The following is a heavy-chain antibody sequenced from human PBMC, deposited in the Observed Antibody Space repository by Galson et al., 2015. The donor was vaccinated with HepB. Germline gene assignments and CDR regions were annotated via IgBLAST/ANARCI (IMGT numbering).Heavy chain of an antibody. J-gene: IGHJ3*01. CDR3: AKESFESNVGDSFDV. D-gene: IGHD3-16*01. Sequence: SLRLSCAASGFTFSNFAMSWVRQAPGKGLEWVSVITDGGSTSDYSDSVKGRFPISRDNSQNILYLQLDTLRGEDTAMYYCAKESFESNVGDSFDVWSQGTMVTVSS. CDR2: ITDGGSTS. V-gene: IGHV3-23*01. CDR1: GFTFSNFA.